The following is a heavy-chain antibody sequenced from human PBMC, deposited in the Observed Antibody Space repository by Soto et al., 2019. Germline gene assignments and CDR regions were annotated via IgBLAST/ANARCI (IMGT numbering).Heavy chain of an antibody. CDR1: GFTFSDYY. V-gene: IGHV3-11*01. D-gene: IGHD3-3*01. CDR3: ARGFLEWLLMSVGPNGYYGMDV. Sequence: GGSLRLSCAASGFTFSDYYMSWIRQAPGKGLEWVSYISSSGSTIYYADSVKGRFTISRDNAKNSLYLQMNSLRAEDTAVYDCARGFLEWLLMSVGPNGYYGMDVWGQGTTVTVSS. CDR2: ISSSGSTI. J-gene: IGHJ6*02.